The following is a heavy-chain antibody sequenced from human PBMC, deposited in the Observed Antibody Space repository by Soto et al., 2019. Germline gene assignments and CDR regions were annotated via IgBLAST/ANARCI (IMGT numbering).Heavy chain of an antibody. CDR2: INGGGGST. CDR1: GFTFSSYT. D-gene: IGHD2-15*01. J-gene: IGHJ4*02. CDR3: AKDKVCSGGSCYYDY. Sequence: EVQLLEAGGDLIQPGGSLRLSCAASGFTFSSYTMTWVPQAPGKGLEWVSAINGGGGSTYYADSVKGRFTISRDNSKDTLYLQMNSLRAEDTAVYYCAKDKVCSGGSCYYDYWGQGTLVTVSS. V-gene: IGHV3-23*01.